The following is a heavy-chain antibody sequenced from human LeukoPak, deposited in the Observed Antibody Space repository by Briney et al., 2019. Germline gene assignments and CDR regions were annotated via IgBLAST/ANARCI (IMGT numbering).Heavy chain of an antibody. J-gene: IGHJ4*02. CDR2: IYYSGST. CDR1: GGSISSYY. CDR3: ARSRTKAGTWGGYLDH. D-gene: IGHD3-10*01. Sequence: SETLSLTCTVSGGSISSYYWSWIRQPPGKGLEWIGYIYYSGSTNYKPSLKSRVTISVDTSKNQFSLKLSSVTAADTAVYYCARSRTKAGTWGGYLDHWGQGTLVSVSS. V-gene: IGHV4-59*01.